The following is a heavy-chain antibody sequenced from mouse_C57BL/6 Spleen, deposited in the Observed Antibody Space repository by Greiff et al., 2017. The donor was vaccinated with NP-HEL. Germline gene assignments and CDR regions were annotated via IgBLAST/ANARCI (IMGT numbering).Heavy chain of an antibody. J-gene: IGHJ3*01. CDR1: GYAFSSYW. CDR3: ARALSAWFAY. Sequence: QVQLQQSGAELVKPGASVKISCKASGYAFSSYWLNWVKQRPGKGLGWIGQIYPGDGDTNYNGKFKGKATLTADKSSSTAYMQLSSLTSEDSAVYFCARALSAWFAYWGQGTLVTVSA. CDR2: IYPGDGDT. V-gene: IGHV1-80*01.